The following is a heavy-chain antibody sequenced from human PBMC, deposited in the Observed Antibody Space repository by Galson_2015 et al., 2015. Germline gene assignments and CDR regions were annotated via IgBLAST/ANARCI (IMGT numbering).Heavy chain of an antibody. V-gene: IGHV4-39*01. J-gene: IGHJ3*02. Sequence: ETLSLTCTVSGGSISSSSYYWGWIRQPPGKGLEWIGSIYYSGSTYYNPSLKSRVTISVDTSKNQFSLKLSSVTAADTAVYYCARGNYDFWSGLDDAFDIWGQGTMVTVSS. D-gene: IGHD3-3*01. CDR2: IYYSGST. CDR1: GGSISSSSYY. CDR3: ARGNYDFWSGLDDAFDI.